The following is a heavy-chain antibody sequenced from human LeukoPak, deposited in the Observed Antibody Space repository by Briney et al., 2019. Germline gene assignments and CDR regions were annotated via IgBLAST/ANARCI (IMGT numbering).Heavy chain of an antibody. CDR2: IYYSGST. J-gene: IGHJ4*02. V-gene: IGHV4-39*07. D-gene: IGHD6-13*01. Sequence: SETLSLTCTVSGGSISSSSYYWGWIRQPPGKGLEWIGSIYYSGSTNYNPSLKSRVTISVDTSKNQFSLKLSSVTAADTAVYYCAGDGIAAAGTGYWGQGTLVTVSS. CDR1: GGSISSSSYY. CDR3: AGDGIAAAGTGY.